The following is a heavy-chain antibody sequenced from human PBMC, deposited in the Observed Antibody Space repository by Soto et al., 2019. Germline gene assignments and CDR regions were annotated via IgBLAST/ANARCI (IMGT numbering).Heavy chain of an antibody. V-gene: IGHV4-31*03. D-gene: IGHD1-1*01. Sequence: SETLSLTCTVSGGSISSGGYYWSWIRQHPGKGLEWIGYIYYSGSTYYNPSLKSRVTMSVDKTKNQFSLKLNSVTAADTAVYYCARDQLEGNWFDPWGQGTLVTVSS. J-gene: IGHJ5*02. CDR1: GGSISSGGYY. CDR3: ARDQLEGNWFDP. CDR2: IYYSGST.